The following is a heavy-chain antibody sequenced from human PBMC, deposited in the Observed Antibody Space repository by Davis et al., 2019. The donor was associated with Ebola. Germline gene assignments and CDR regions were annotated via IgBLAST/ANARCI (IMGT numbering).Heavy chain of an antibody. CDR2: IYGGDT. Sequence: GGSLRLSCDASGFTVRNTHMSWVRQAPGKGLEWVSGIYGGDTHYADSVKGRFTISRDNAKNSLYLQMNSLRAEDTAVYYCAREVGVDGMDVWGQGTTVTVSS. CDR1: GFTVRNTH. V-gene: IGHV3-53*01. J-gene: IGHJ6*02. CDR3: AREVGVDGMDV. D-gene: IGHD1-26*01.